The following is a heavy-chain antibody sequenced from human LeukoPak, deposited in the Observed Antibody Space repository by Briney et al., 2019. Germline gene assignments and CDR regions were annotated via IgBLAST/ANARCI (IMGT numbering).Heavy chain of an antibody. D-gene: IGHD3-3*01. CDR2: ISGSGGST. CDR1: GFTFSSYG. Sequence: PGRSLRLSCAASGFTFSSYGMHWVRQAPGKGLEWVSAISGSGGSTYYADSVKGRFTISRDNSKNTLYLQMNSLRAEDTAVYYCAKDLYHTSPTKNDFWSGYYKDPYYFDYWGQGTLVTVSS. V-gene: IGHV3-23*01. CDR3: AKDLYHTSPTKNDFWSGYYKDPYYFDY. J-gene: IGHJ4*02.